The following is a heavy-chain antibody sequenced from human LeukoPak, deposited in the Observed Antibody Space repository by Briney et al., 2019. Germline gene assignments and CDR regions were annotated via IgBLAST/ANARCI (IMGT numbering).Heavy chain of an antibody. Sequence: ASVKVSCKASGYTFTSYGISWVRQAPGQGLEWMGWISAYNGNTNYAQKLQGRVTMTTDTSTSTAYMELRSLRSDDTAVYYCARGLISGWYSPSQRAEYFQHWGQGTLVTVSS. CDR1: GYTFTSYG. CDR2: ISAYNGNT. J-gene: IGHJ1*01. CDR3: ARGLISGWYSPSQRAEYFQH. D-gene: IGHD6-19*01. V-gene: IGHV1-18*01.